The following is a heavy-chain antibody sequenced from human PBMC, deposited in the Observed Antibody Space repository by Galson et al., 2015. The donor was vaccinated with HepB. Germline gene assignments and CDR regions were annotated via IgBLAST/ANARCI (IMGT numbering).Heavy chain of an antibody. V-gene: IGHV1-69*06. CDR1: GGFFNTYA. J-gene: IGHJ6*04. CDR2: IIPMFDTA. Sequence: SVKVSCKASGGFFNTYAISWLRQAPGQGLEWMGGIIPMFDTAIYAQKFQGRVTTTADKSTNTAYMELRSLIPDDTAVYFCARDSGMDVWGTGTTVIVSS. CDR3: ARDSGMDV.